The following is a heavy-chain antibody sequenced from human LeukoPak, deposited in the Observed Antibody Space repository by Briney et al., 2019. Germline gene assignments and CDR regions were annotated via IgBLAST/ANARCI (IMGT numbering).Heavy chain of an antibody. J-gene: IGHJ3*02. Sequence: GGSLRLSCAASGFTFLAYAMSWVRQAPGKGLQWVSVIRDSGASTYYADSVKGRFTISRDNSKNTLYLQMNSLRAEDTAVYYCAKAGRSGWYPGWPFDIWGQGTMVTVSS. CDR3: AKAGRSGWYPGWPFDI. V-gene: IGHV3-23*01. D-gene: IGHD6-19*01. CDR1: GFTFLAYA. CDR2: IRDSGAST.